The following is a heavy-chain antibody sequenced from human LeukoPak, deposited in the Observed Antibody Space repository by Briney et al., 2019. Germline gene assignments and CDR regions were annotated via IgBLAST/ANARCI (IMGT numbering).Heavy chain of an antibody. D-gene: IGHD3-22*01. CDR3: ARNGDYDGRGFYYFFDH. CDR1: GFTFSSYW. CDR2: IKQDGSEK. V-gene: IGHV3-7*04. J-gene: IGHJ4*02. Sequence: GGSLRLSCAASGFTFSSYWMSWVRQAPGKGVEWVANIKQDGSEKYYVDSVKGRFTISRDNAKNSLSLQTNSLRAEDTAVYYCARNGDYDGRGFYYFFDHWGRGTLVTVSS.